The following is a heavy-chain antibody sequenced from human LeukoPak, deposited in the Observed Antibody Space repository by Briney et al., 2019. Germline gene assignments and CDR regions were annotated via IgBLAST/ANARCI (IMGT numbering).Heavy chain of an antibody. CDR1: GFTFSIAW. Sequence: GGSLRLSCAASGFTFSIAWMSWVRQAPGKGLEWVGRIKSKTYGGTTDYAAPVKGRFTISRDDSKNTMYLQMNSLKAEYTAVYYCTTEAYYYDSSGYYLGHYFDSWGQGTLVTVSS. CDR2: IKSKTYGGTT. J-gene: IGHJ4*02. CDR3: TTEAYYYDSSGYYLGHYFDS. D-gene: IGHD3-22*01. V-gene: IGHV3-15*01.